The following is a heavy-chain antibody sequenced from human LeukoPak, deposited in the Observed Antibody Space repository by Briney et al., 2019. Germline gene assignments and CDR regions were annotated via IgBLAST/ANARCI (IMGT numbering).Heavy chain of an antibody. Sequence: PGGSLRLSCAASRFTFSSFWMTWVRQAPGKGLEWVANINQDGSEKYYVDSVKGRFTISRDNAKNSVYLQMNSLRAEDTAVYYCARDGGVSGYDLLDYWGQGTLVTVSS. D-gene: IGHD5-12*01. J-gene: IGHJ4*02. V-gene: IGHV3-7*01. CDR3: ARDGGVSGYDLLDY. CDR1: RFTFSSFW. CDR2: INQDGSEK.